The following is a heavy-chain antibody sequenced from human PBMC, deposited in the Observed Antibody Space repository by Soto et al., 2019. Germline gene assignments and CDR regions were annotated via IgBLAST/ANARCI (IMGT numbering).Heavy chain of an antibody. Sequence: SETLSLTXTVSGGSISSYYWSWIRQPPGKGLEWIGYIYYSGSTNYNPSLKSRVTISVDTSKNQFSLKLSSVTAADTAVYYCAGDNIVATTEAYYYYYGMDVWGQGTTVTVSS. J-gene: IGHJ6*02. CDR2: IYYSGST. V-gene: IGHV4-59*01. D-gene: IGHD5-12*01. CDR3: AGDNIVATTEAYYYYYGMDV. CDR1: GGSISSYY.